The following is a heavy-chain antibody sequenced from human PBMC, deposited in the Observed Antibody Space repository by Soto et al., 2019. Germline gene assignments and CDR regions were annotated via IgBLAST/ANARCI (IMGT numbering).Heavy chain of an antibody. V-gene: IGHV1-2*04. J-gene: IGHJ4*02. Sequence: QVQLVQSGAEVQKSGASVKVSCKASGYTFTGYYMHWVRQAPGQGLEWMGWVNPNSGGTNYAQKFQVWVSRTRDTSVSPAYMELSRLRSDDTAVYYCARGGSEAGTSGDYWDQGTLVTVAS. CDR1: GYTFTGYY. CDR2: VNPNSGGT. CDR3: ARGGSEAGTSGDY. D-gene: IGHD1-7*01.